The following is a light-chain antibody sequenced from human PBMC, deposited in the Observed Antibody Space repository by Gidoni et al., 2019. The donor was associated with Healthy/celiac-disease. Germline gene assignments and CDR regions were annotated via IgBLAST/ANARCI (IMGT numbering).Light chain of an antibody. Sequence: DIQMTQSPSTLSASVGDRVTITCRASQSISSWLAWYQQKPGKAPKLLIYTASSLESGVPSRFSGSGSGTEFTLTISSLQPDDFATYYCQQYNSYPTFXGXTKVEIK. CDR2: TAS. CDR1: QSISSW. J-gene: IGKJ4*01. CDR3: QQYNSYPT. V-gene: IGKV1-5*03.